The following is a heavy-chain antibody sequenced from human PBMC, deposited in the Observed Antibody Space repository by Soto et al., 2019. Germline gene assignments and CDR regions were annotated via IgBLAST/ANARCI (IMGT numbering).Heavy chain of an antibody. Sequence: SETLSLTCAVYGGSFSGYYWSWIRQPPGKGLERIGEINHSGSTNYNPSLKSRVTISVDTSKNQFSLKLSSVTAADTAVYYCARVSIAAAGTFWFDPWGQGTLVTVSS. CDR1: GGSFSGYY. D-gene: IGHD6-13*01. CDR3: ARVSIAAAGTFWFDP. J-gene: IGHJ5*02. CDR2: INHSGST. V-gene: IGHV4-34*01.